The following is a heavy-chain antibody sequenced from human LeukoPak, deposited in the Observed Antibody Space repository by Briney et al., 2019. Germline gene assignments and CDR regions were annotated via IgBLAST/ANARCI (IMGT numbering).Heavy chain of an antibody. CDR1: GFTSNSYA. V-gene: IGHV3-23*01. D-gene: IGHD5-18*01. CDR3: ARELWFDY. Sequence: GGSLRLSCEASGFTSNSYAMSWVRQAPGKGLEWVSGIGGSGSSTYYADSVKGRLTISRDNSKNTLYLQMNSLRAEDTAIYYCARELWFDYWGQGTLVTVSS. CDR2: IGGSGSST. J-gene: IGHJ4*02.